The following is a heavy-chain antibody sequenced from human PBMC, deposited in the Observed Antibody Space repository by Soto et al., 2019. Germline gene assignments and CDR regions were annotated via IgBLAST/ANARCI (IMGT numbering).Heavy chain of an antibody. V-gene: IGHV1-2*02. Sequence: ASVKVSCKASGYTFTDFYIHWVRQALGQGLEGMGWINPNSGATNYAQKFRGRVTMTRVTSIRTAYMELSRLRTDDTAVYYCATLGAGAFDNWGQGSQVTVSS. CDR2: INPNSGAT. CDR3: ATLGAGAFDN. J-gene: IGHJ4*02. CDR1: GYTFTDFY. D-gene: IGHD3-16*01.